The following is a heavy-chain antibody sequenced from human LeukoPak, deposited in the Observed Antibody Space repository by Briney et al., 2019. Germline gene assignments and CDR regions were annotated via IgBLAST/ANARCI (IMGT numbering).Heavy chain of an antibody. J-gene: IGHJ4*02. D-gene: IGHD3-22*01. CDR1: GFTFSSYS. V-gene: IGHV3-21*01. Sequence: GGSLRLSCAASGFTFSSYSMNWVRQAPGKGLEWVSSISSSSSYIYYADSVKGRFTIFRDNAKNSLYLQMNSLRAEDTAVYYCAREHDSSGYKREFDYWGQGTLVTVSS. CDR3: AREHDSSGYKREFDY. CDR2: ISSSSSYI.